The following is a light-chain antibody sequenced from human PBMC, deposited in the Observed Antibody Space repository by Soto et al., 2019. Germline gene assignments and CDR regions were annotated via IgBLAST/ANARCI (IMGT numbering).Light chain of an antibody. CDR2: EVS. CDR1: SSDVGGYNS. J-gene: IGLJ1*01. Sequence: QSALTQPASVSGSPGQSITISCTGTSSDVGGYNSVSWYQHHPGKAPKLMIYEVSNRPSGVSNRFSGSKSGNTASLTISGLQDEDEADYYCSSYTTRSSLYVFGTGTQLTVL. V-gene: IGLV2-14*01. CDR3: SSYTTRSSLYV.